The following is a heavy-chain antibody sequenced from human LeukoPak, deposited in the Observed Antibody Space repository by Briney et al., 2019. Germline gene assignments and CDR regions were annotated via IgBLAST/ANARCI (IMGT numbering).Heavy chain of an antibody. CDR1: GFTFSSYG. CDR2: IWYDGSNK. J-gene: IGHJ4*02. V-gene: IGHV3-33*01. CDR3: ARGAYYDSSGYYYEWTDY. D-gene: IGHD3-22*01. Sequence: GGSLRLSCAASGFTFSSYGMHWVRQAPGKGLEWVAVIWYDGSNKYYADSVKGRFTISRDNSKNTLYLQMNSLRAEDTAVYYCARGAYYDSSGYYYEWTDYWGQGTLVTVSS.